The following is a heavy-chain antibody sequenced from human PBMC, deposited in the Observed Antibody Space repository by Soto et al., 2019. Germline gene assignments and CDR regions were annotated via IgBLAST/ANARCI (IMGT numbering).Heavy chain of an antibody. CDR3: ARVGHITNYGMAV. D-gene: IGHD1-26*01. CDR2: IIPFFGTS. Sequence: QVQLVQSGAEVKKPGSSVKVSCGASGGTFSSYPINWVRQAPGQGLEWMGGIIPFFGTSNDAQKFQGRVTITADESTSTAYMELRSLRSEDTAVYYCARVGHITNYGMAVWGQGTTVTVSS. CDR1: GGTFSSYP. J-gene: IGHJ6*02. V-gene: IGHV1-69*01.